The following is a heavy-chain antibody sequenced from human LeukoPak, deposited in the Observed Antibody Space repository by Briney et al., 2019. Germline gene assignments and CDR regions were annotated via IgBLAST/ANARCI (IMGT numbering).Heavy chain of an antibody. Sequence: GGSLRLSCAASGFTFSGYGMHWVRQAPGKGLEWVAVISYDGSNKYYADSVKGRFTISRDNSKNTLYLQMNSLRAEDTAVYYCARDRGSGSYYYNWFDPWGQGTLVTVSS. D-gene: IGHD1-26*01. CDR1: GFTFSGYG. J-gene: IGHJ5*02. CDR2: ISYDGSNK. CDR3: ARDRGSGSYYYNWFDP. V-gene: IGHV3-30*19.